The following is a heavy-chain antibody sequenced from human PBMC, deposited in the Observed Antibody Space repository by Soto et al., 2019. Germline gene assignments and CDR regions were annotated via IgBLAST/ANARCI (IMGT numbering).Heavy chain of an antibody. CDR2: IWYDGSNK. CDR1: GFTFSSYG. Sequence: QVQLVESGGGVVQPGRSLRLSCAASGFTFSSYGMHWVRQAPGKGLEWVAVIWYDGSNKYYADSVKGRFTISRDNSKNTLYLQMNSLRAEVTAVYYCARERYSVDYWGQGTLVTVSS. J-gene: IGHJ4*02. D-gene: IGHD1-1*01. V-gene: IGHV3-33*01. CDR3: ARERYSVDY.